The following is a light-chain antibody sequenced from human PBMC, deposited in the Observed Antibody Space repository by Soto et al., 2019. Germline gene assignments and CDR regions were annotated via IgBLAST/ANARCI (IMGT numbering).Light chain of an antibody. Sequence: EIVMTQSPATLSGSPGERATLSCRASQSVRINVAWYQKKPGKGPRLLIYGAVTRATGGPDRCGGSGSGTDFTLTISRLQSDDFAVYYCHEYSSCPPLTFGGGPKV. CDR3: HEYSSCPPLT. J-gene: IGKJ4*01. CDR2: GAV. CDR1: QSVRIN. V-gene: IGKV3D-15*01.